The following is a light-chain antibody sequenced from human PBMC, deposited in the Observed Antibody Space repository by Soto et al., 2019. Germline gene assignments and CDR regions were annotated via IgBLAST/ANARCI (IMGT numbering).Light chain of an antibody. J-gene: IGKJ4*01. Sequence: EIVLTQSPGTLSLSPGERATLSCRASQSVSSSYLAWYQQKPGQAPRLLIYGASSRATGIPDRFSGSGSGKDFTLTISRLEPEDFAVYYCQQYGSSPRVTFGGGTNVEIK. CDR2: GAS. CDR3: QQYGSSPRVT. CDR1: QSVSSSY. V-gene: IGKV3-20*01.